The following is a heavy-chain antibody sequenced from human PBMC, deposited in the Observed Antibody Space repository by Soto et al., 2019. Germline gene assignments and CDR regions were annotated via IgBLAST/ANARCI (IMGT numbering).Heavy chain of an antibody. CDR2: IYHSGST. V-gene: IGHV4-30-4*01. CDR3: ARDYTATGDGGMDV. D-gene: IGHD5-18*01. CDR1: GGSIRSGHYY. Sequence: QVQLQESGPGLVKASQTLSLSCTVSGGSIRSGHYYWSWIRQPPGKGLEWIGYIYHSGSTYFNPSLKSRASISVDTSKNQFSLKLNSVTAADTAVYYCARDYTATGDGGMDVGGRGTTVTVSS. J-gene: IGHJ6*02.